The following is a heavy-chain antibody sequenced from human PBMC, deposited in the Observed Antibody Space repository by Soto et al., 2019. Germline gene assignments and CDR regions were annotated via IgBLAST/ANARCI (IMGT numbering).Heavy chain of an antibody. CDR2: ISSSSSYI. Sequence: GGSLRLSCAASGFTFSSYSMNWVRQAPGKGLEWVSSISSSSSYIYYADSVKGRFTISRDNAKNSLYLQMNSLRAEDTAVYYCARDREYGEIRPPGYWGQGTLVTVSS. V-gene: IGHV3-21*01. CDR1: GFTFSSYS. CDR3: ARDREYGEIRPPGY. D-gene: IGHD4-17*01. J-gene: IGHJ4*02.